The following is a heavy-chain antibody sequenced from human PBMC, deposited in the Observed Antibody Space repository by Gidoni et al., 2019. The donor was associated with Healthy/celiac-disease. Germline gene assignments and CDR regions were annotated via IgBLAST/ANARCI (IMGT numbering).Heavy chain of an antibody. CDR3: ARYNAAAGRDY. CDR2: IYSGGST. V-gene: IGHV3-53*01. J-gene: IGHJ4*02. Sequence: IYSGGSTYYADSVKGRFTISRDNSKNTLYLHMNSLRAEDTAVYYCARYNAAAGRDYWGQGTLVTVSS. D-gene: IGHD6-13*01.